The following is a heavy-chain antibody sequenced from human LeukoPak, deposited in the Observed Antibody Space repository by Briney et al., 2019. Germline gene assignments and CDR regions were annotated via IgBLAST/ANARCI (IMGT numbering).Heavy chain of an antibody. CDR3: AKDHSVYGAFDI. J-gene: IGHJ3*02. Sequence: GGSLRLSCAASGFTFSSYEMHWVRQAPGKGLEWVSYISSSGSTIYYADSVKGRFTISRDNAKNSLYLQMNSLRAEDTAVYYCAKDHSVYGAFDIWGQGTMVTVSS. V-gene: IGHV3-48*03. CDR1: GFTFSSYE. D-gene: IGHD3-10*01. CDR2: ISSSGSTI.